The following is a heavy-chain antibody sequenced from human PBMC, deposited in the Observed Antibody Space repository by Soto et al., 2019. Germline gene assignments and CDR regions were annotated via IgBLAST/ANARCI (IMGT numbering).Heavy chain of an antibody. CDR2: INAGNGNT. Sequence: ASVKVSCKASGYTFTGYAMHWVRQAPGQRLEWMGWINAGNGNTKYSQKFQGRVTITRDTSASTAYMELSSLRSEDTAVYYCARDARLRFLEWLPMDVWGQGTTVTVSS. CDR3: ARDARLRFLEWLPMDV. J-gene: IGHJ6*02. D-gene: IGHD3-3*01. CDR1: GYTFTGYA. V-gene: IGHV1-3*01.